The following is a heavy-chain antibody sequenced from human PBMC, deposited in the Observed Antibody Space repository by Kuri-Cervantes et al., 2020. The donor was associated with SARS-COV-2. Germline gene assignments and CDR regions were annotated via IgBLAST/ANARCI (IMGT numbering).Heavy chain of an antibody. D-gene: IGHD3-10*01. J-gene: IGHJ4*02. V-gene: IGHV3-53*05. Sequence: GGSLRLSCAASGFTVSSNYMSWVRQAPGKGLEWVSVIYSGGSTYYADSVTGRFTISRDNSKNTLYLQMNSLRAEDTAVYYCATGYGSGSSIRSYFDYWGQGTLVTFSS. CDR2: IYSGGST. CDR3: ATGYGSGSSIRSYFDY. CDR1: GFTVSSNY.